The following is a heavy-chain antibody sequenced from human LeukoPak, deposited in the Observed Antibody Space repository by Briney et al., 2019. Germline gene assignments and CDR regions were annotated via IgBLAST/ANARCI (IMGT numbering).Heavy chain of an antibody. V-gene: IGHV3-23*01. J-gene: IGHJ4*02. Sequence: PGGSLRLSCAASGFTFSSFAMSWVRQAPGKGLEWVSALNGAGGSTYYADSVRGRFSISRDNFENTLHLQMNLLRVEDTAVYYCAKPADTGYDNLWASYRYGFADWGQGTLVTVSS. CDR2: LNGAGGST. CDR3: AKPADTGYDNLWASYRYGFAD. D-gene: IGHD3-16*02. CDR1: GFTFSSFA.